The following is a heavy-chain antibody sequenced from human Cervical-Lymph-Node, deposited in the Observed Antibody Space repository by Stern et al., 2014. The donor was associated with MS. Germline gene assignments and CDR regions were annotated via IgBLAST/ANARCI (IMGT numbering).Heavy chain of an antibody. CDR3: ARVENCGGDCYPPRSFDY. D-gene: IGHD2-21*02. CDR2: VHYTGNI. V-gene: IGHV4-59*01. J-gene: IGHJ4*02. Sequence: QVQLQESGPGLVKPSETLSLTCTVSGGSISSDYWSWIRQAPGKRLEWIGDVHYTGNINYNPSLKSRVTISVDRSKNQFSLKLRSVTAADTAVYYCARVENCGGDCYPPRSFDYWGQGTLVTVSS. CDR1: GGSISSDY.